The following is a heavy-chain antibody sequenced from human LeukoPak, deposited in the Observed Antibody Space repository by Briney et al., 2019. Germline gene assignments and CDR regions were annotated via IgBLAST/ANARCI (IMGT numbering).Heavy chain of an antibody. CDR1: GGSITSGLHY. Sequence: SETLSLTCAVSGGSITSGLHYWGWIRQPPGKGLEWIATIYQSGSTYYNPSLESRVTISIDTSKKHFSLTLRSVTAADTAVYRASNSVYSRYYFDDWGQGTLVTVSS. D-gene: IGHD5/OR15-5a*01. CDR2: IYQSGST. J-gene: IGHJ4*02. V-gene: IGHV4-39*02. CDR3: SNSVYSRYYFDD.